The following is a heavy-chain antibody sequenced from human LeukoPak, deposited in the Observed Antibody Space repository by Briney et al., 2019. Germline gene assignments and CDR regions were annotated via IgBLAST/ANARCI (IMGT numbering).Heavy chain of an antibody. CDR2: ISSSGSTI. V-gene: IGHV3-11*01. CDR1: GFTFSDYY. Sequence: GGSLRLSCAAPGFTFSDYYMSWLRQAPGKGLEWVSYISSSGSTIYYADSVKGRFTISRDNAKNSLYLQMNSLRAEDTAVYYCARFPPIDAFDIWGQGTMVTVSS. D-gene: IGHD3-9*01. CDR3: ARFPPIDAFDI. J-gene: IGHJ3*02.